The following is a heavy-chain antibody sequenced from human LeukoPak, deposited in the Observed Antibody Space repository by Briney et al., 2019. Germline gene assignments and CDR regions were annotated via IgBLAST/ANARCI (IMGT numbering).Heavy chain of an antibody. J-gene: IGHJ4*02. CDR3: AREGGPFRPLDY. Sequence: SETLSLTCGVSGGSISSTNWWTWVRQPPGKGLEWIGEVNVLGNTNYNPSLESRVTISIDKSENHVSLKLTSVTAADTAVYYCAREGGPFRPLDYSGQGTLVTVSS. CDR2: VNVLGNT. CDR1: GGSISSTNW. V-gene: IGHV4/OR15-8*02.